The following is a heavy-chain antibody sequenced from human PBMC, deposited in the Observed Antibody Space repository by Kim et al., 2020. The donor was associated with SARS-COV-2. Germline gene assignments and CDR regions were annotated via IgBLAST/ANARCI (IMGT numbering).Heavy chain of an antibody. CDR2: INTNTGNP. Sequence: ASVKVSCKASGYIFTSYGMNWVRQAPGQGLEWMGWINTNTGNPAYAQGFTGRFVFSLDTSVRTAYLQIYSLKAEDTAVYYCTRRGPDFSFDPWGQVTRVT. CDR3: TRRGPDFSFDP. V-gene: IGHV7-4-1*01. CDR1: GYIFTSYG. D-gene: IGHD3-3*01. J-gene: IGHJ5*02.